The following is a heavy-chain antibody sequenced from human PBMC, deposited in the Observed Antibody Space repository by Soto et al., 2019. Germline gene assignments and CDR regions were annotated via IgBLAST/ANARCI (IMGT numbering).Heavy chain of an antibody. D-gene: IGHD1-26*01. V-gene: IGHV4-34*01. CDR2: INHSGST. J-gene: IGHJ4*02. CDR3: ARPKTLSGYYDY. CDR1: GGSFSGYY. Sequence: SETLSLTCAVYGGSFSGYYWGWIRQPPGKGLEWIGEINHSGSTNYNPSLKSRATISVDTSKNQFSLKLSSVTAADTAVYYCARPKTLSGYYDYWGQGTLVTVSS.